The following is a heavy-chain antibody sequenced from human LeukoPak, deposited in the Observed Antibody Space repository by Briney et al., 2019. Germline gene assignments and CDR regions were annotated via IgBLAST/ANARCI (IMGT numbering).Heavy chain of an antibody. CDR2: INPNSGGT. V-gene: IGHV1-2*02. CDR1: GYTFIDYY. D-gene: IGHD3-9*01. CDR3: ARAATGYDILTGYYNGPADY. J-gene: IGHJ4*02. Sequence: ASVKVSCKASGYTFIDYYMHWVRQAPGQGLEWMGWINPNSGGTQYAQKFQGRVTMTRDTSISTAYMEVTRLRSDDTAVYHCARAATGYDILTGYYNGPADYWGQGTLVTVSS.